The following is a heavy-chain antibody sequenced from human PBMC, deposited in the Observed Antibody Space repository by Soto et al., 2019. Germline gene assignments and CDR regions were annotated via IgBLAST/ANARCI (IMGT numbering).Heavy chain of an antibody. CDR3: ATAGGSRSRNAFNI. V-gene: IGHV4-39*01. J-gene: IGHJ3*02. Sequence: SQTMSLTCILAGRSLSTINSYWACIRQPPGKALEWIGSIHFSASTYYNPHLWSRITISVDTSQNQISLSLVSVTAAATAVYYCATAGGSRSRNAFNIWGNGTMVTVSS. CDR1: GRSLSTINSY. CDR2: IHFSAST. D-gene: IGHD3-16*01.